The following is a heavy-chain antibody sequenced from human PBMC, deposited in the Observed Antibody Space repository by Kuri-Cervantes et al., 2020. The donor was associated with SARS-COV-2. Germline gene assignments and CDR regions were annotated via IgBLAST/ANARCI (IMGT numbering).Heavy chain of an antibody. Sequence: GESLKISCGASGFTFSNYAMSWVRQAPGKGLQWVSTISVSGDSTYYADSVKGRFTISRDNSKNTLYLQMNSLRAEDTAVYYCARDGPDNTNPDYWGQGTLVTVSS. V-gene: IGHV3-23*01. J-gene: IGHJ4*02. CDR2: ISVSGDST. CDR3: ARDGPDNTNPDY. D-gene: IGHD1-1*01. CDR1: GFTFSNYA.